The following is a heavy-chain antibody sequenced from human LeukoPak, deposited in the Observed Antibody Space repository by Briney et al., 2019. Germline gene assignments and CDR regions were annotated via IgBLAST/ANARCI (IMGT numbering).Heavy chain of an antibody. D-gene: IGHD2-15*01. CDR3: ARHLGYCSGGSCYSSDAFDI. CDR2: IYYSGST. Sequence: KPSETLSLTCTVSGVSISNSSYYWGWLRQPPGKGLEWIGSIYYSGSTYYNPSLKSRVTISVDTSKNQFSLKLSSVTAADTAVYYCARHLGYCSGGSCYSSDAFDIWGQGTMLTVSS. V-gene: IGHV4-39*01. CDR1: GVSISNSSYY. J-gene: IGHJ3*02.